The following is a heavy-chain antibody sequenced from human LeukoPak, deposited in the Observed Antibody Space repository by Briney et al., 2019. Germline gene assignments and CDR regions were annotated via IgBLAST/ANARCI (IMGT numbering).Heavy chain of an antibody. CDR2: IIPIFGTA. CDR3: AYSTLGYCSGGSCPFPNS. J-gene: IGHJ3*01. V-gene: IGHV1-69*05. Sequence: GASVKVCCKASGGTFSSYAISWVRQAPGQGLEWMGGIIPIFGTANYAQKFRGRVTNTTDESTSTAYMELSSLRSEDTAVYYCAYSTLGYCSGGSCPFPNSWGQGTMVTVSS. D-gene: IGHD2-15*01. CDR1: GGTFSSYA.